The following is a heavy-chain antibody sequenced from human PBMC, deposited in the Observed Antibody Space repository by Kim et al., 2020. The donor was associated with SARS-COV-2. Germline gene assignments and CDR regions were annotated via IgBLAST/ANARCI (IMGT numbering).Heavy chain of an antibody. CDR3: ARVLVGPTYYFDH. CDR1: GFTFSDYY. Sequence: GGSLRLSCAASGFTFSDYYMTWIRQAPGKGLQWVSYISSTSHYTNYADSVKGRFTISRDNANNSLYLQMSGLRAEDTAVYYCARVLVGPTYYFDHWGQGTLVTVPS. V-gene: IGHV3-11*06. CDR2: ISSTSHYT. D-gene: IGHD2-8*02. J-gene: IGHJ4*02.